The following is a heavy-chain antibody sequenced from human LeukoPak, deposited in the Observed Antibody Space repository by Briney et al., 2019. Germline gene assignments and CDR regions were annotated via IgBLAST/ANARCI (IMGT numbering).Heavy chain of an antibody. V-gene: IGHV5-10-1*01. CDR1: GYSFTSYW. Sequence: GESLKISCKGSGYSFTSYWISWVRQMPGKGLEWMGRIDPSDSYTNYSPSFQGHVTISADKSISTAYLQWSSRKASDTAMYYCARLRSYYDSSGYYIDYWGQGTLVTVSS. D-gene: IGHD3-22*01. CDR2: IDPSDSYT. J-gene: IGHJ4*02. CDR3: ARLRSYYDSSGYYIDY.